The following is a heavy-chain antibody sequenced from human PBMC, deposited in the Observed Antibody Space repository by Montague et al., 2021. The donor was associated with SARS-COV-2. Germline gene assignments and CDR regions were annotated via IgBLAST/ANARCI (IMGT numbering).Heavy chain of an antibody. D-gene: IGHD3-9*01. CDR2: ISYDGSNK. V-gene: IGHV3-30-3*01. Sequence: SLRLSCAASGFTFSSYAMHWVRQAPGEGLEWVAVISYDGSNKYYADSVKGRFTISRDNSKNTLYLQMNSLRAEDTAVYYCARDPEYDILTGYSFDYWGQGTLVTVSS. CDR3: ARDPEYDILTGYSFDY. J-gene: IGHJ4*02. CDR1: GFTFSSYA.